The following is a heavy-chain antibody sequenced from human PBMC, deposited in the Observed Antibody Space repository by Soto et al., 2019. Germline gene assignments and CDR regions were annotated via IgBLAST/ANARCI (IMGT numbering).Heavy chain of an antibody. J-gene: IGHJ6*02. CDR3: ARGRVLEENKYYYHSMDV. Sequence: QVQLEQSGAEVKKPGSSVKVSCKASGGTFSSYGICWVRQAPGQGLEWMGGIIPIFGKADYAQKFQGRLTITADKSTGTASMELSSLRSEDTAIYYCARGRVLEENKYYYHSMDVWGQGTTVTVSS. V-gene: IGHV1-69*06. CDR1: GGTFSSYG. CDR2: IIPIFGKA. D-gene: IGHD3-3*01.